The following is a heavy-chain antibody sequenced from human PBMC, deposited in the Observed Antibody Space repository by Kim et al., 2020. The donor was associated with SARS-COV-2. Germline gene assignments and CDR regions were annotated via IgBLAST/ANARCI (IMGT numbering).Heavy chain of an antibody. D-gene: IGHD2-2*02. V-gene: IGHV1-46*01. J-gene: IGHJ4*02. Sequence: ASVKVSCKASGYTFTSYYMHWVRQAPGQGLEWMGIINPSGGSTSYAQKFQGRVTMTRDTSTSTVYMELSSLRSEDTAVYYCARACSSTSCYSEYYFDYWGQGTLVTVSS. CDR2: INPSGGST. CDR3: ARACSSTSCYSEYYFDY. CDR1: GYTFTSYY.